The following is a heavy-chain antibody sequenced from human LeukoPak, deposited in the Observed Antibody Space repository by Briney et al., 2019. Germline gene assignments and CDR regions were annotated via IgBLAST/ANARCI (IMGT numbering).Heavy chain of an antibody. Sequence: PGGSLRLSCAASGFTFSSYWMHWVRQAPGKGLVWVSRINSDGSSTSYADSVKGRFTISRDNAKNTLYLKMNSLRAEDTAVYYCARQTYYDSSGHVDYWGQGTLVTVSS. J-gene: IGHJ4*02. CDR1: GFTFSSYW. CDR2: INSDGSST. CDR3: ARQTYYDSSGHVDY. D-gene: IGHD3-22*01. V-gene: IGHV3-74*01.